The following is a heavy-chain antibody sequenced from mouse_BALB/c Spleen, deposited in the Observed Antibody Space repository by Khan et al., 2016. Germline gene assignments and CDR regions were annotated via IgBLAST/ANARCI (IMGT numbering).Heavy chain of an antibody. CDR3: ARAHPRWYLDV. CDR2: ISYSGST. J-gene: IGHJ1*01. V-gene: IGHV3-2*02. CDR1: GYSITSDYA. Sequence: EVQLQESGPGLVKPSQSLSLTCTVTGYSITSDYAWNWIRQFPGNKLEWMGYISYSGSTSYNPSLKSRISITRDTSKNQFFLQLNSVTTEDTATSYCARAHPRWYLDVWGAGTTVTVSS.